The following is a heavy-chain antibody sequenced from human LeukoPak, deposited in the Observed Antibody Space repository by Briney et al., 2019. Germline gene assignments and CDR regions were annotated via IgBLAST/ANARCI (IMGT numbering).Heavy chain of an antibody. CDR3: ARSYYYDSSGYYYAEYFQH. CDR2: ISSSSSTI. D-gene: IGHD3-22*01. Sequence: GGSLRLSCAASGFTFSSYSMNWVRQAPGKGLEWVSYISSSSSTIYYADSVKGRFTISRDNSKNTLYLQMNSLRAEDTAVYYCARSYYYDSSGYYYAEYFQHWGQGTLVTVSS. J-gene: IGHJ1*01. V-gene: IGHV3-48*01. CDR1: GFTFSSYS.